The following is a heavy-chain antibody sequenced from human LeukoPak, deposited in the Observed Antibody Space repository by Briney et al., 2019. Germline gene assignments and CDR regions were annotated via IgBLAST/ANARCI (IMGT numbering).Heavy chain of an antibody. CDR3: AELGITMIGGV. CDR1: GFTFSGYS. V-gene: IGHV3-48*04. Sequence: PGGSLRLSCAASGFTFSGYSMNWVRQAPGKGLEWISYISSSSSTIYYADSVKGRFTISRDNAKNSLYLQMNSLRAEDTAVDYCAELGITMIGGVWGKGTTVTISS. CDR2: ISSSSSTI. J-gene: IGHJ6*04. D-gene: IGHD3-10*02.